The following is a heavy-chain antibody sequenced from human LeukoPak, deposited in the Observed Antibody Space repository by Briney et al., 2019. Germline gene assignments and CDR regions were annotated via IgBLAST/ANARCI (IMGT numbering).Heavy chain of an antibody. CDR1: GGSISSYY. Sequence: SETLSLTCTVSGGSISSYYWSWIRQPAGKGLEWIGRIYTSGSTNYNPSLKSRVTMSVDTSKNQFSLKLSSVTAADTAVYYCARPKAASTFGAYYYYMDVWGKGTTVTVSS. CDR3: ARPKAASTFGAYYYYMDV. D-gene: IGHD3-16*01. CDR2: IYTSGST. J-gene: IGHJ6*03. V-gene: IGHV4-4*07.